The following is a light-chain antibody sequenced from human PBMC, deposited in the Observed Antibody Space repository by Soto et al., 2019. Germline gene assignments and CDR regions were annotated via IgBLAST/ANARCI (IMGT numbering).Light chain of an antibody. V-gene: IGKV4-1*01. Sequence: DTVMTQSPDSLAVSLGERVTINCKSSRSLLYSSTNRIYLAWFQQKPGQPPKLLTYWASTRESGVPDRFTGSGSGTDFTLTISSLQAEDVAVYYCQQYYSSPWTFGQGTKVEIK. CDR1: RSLLYSSTNRIY. CDR3: QQYYSSPWT. CDR2: WAS. J-gene: IGKJ1*01.